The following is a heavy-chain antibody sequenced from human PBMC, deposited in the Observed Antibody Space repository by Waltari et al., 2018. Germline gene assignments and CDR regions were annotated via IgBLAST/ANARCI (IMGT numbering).Heavy chain of an antibody. J-gene: IGHJ6*03. CDR3: ARVKRGVVSAGTRVYYYYYMDV. D-gene: IGHD2-2*01. Sequence: QVQLQESGPGLVKPSETLSLTCTVSGGSINSYYWSWIRQPAGKGLEWIGRFFSSGNTNYNPSLKSRVTMSGDTSKNQVSLKLSSVTAADTAVYCCARVKRGVVSAGTRVYYYYYMDVWGKGTTVTISS. CDR1: GGSINSYY. V-gene: IGHV4-4*07. CDR2: FFSSGNT.